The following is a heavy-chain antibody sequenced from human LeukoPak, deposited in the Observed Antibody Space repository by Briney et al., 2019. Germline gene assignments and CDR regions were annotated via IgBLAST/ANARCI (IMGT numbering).Heavy chain of an antibody. CDR2: IKQDGSEK. CDR1: GFIFRSYW. J-gene: IGHJ4*02. CDR3: ARDTDTYYYDSSGYYYEW. V-gene: IGHV3-7*05. D-gene: IGHD3-22*01. Sequence: PGGSLGLSCAAAGFIFRSYWMSWVRQAPGKGLEWVANIKQDGSEKYYVDSVKGRFTISRDNAKNSLYLQMNSLRAEDTAVYYCARDTDTYYYDSSGYYYEWWGQGTLVTVSS.